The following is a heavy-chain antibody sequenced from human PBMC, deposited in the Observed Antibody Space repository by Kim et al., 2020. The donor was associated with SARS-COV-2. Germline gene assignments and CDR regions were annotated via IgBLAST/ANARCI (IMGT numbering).Heavy chain of an antibody. Sequence: GGSLRLSCAASGFTFNSYWMSWVRQAPGKGLEWVANIKQDGSEKYYVDSVKGQFTISRDNAKNSLYLQMNSLRAEDTAVYDCARALSYESSGYYLNWFDP. J-gene: IGHJ5*02. CDR1: GFTFNSYW. D-gene: IGHD3-22*01. CDR2: IKQDGSEK. V-gene: IGHV3-7*01. CDR3: ARALSYESSGYYLNWFDP.